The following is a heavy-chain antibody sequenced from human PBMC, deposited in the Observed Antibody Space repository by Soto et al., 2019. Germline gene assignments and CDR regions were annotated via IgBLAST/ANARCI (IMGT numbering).Heavy chain of an antibody. V-gene: IGHV4-61*01. Sequence: SETLSLTCTVSGGSVSTGYYYWSWIRQPPGKGLEWIGYIYFTGTTKYNPSLKSRVTISVDTSKNQFSLKLSSVTAADTAVYYCARCRYYYDSSGYSLFDYWGQGTLVTVSS. D-gene: IGHD3-22*01. CDR1: GGSVSTGYYY. CDR3: ARCRYYYDSSGYSLFDY. J-gene: IGHJ4*02. CDR2: IYFTGTT.